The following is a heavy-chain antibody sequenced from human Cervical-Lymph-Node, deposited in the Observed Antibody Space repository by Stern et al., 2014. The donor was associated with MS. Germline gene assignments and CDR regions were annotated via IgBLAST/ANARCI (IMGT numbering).Heavy chain of an antibody. CDR2: VGPSAGNT. CDR3: ARDEGADY. CDR1: GYSFTRYF. V-gene: IGHV1-46*01. J-gene: IGHJ4*02. Sequence: EQLVQSGAEVKKPGASVKVSCMASGYSFTRYFINWRRQAPGQGLEWRGIVGPSAGNTNYAQKFQGRVVMTSDTSTGTVYMELSSLRSEDTAVYYCARDEGADYWGQGTLVTVSS.